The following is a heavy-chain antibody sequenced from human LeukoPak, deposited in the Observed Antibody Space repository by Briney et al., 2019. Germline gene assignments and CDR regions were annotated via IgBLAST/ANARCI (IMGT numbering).Heavy chain of an antibody. CDR3: ARDIVVVPAADDAFDI. J-gene: IGHJ3*02. D-gene: IGHD2-2*01. CDR1: GGSFSGYY. Sequence: SETLSLTCAVYGGSFSGYYWSWIRQPPGRGLEWIGEINHSGSTNYNPSLKSRVTISVDTSKNQFSLKLSSVTAADTAVYYCARDIVVVPAADDAFDIWGQGTMVTVSS. V-gene: IGHV4-34*01. CDR2: INHSGST.